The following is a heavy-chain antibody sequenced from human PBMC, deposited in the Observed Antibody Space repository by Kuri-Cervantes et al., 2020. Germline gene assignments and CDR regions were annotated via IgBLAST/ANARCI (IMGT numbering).Heavy chain of an antibody. CDR3: ARPAARGAFDI. CDR1: GGSISSYY. D-gene: IGHD6-25*01. Sequence: GSLRLSCTVSGGSISSYYWSWIRQPPGKGLEWIGYIYYSGSTNYNPSLKSRVTISVDTSKNQFSLKLSSVTAADTAVYYCARPAARGAFDIWGQGTLVTVSS. CDR2: IYYSGST. V-gene: IGHV4-59*01. J-gene: IGHJ3*02.